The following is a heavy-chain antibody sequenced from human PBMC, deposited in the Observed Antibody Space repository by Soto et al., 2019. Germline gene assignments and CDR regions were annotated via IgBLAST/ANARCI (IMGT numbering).Heavy chain of an antibody. CDR3: AKRRGAGGHFDY. Sequence: EVELLESGGGLVQPEGSLRLSCAASGFTFSTYAMGWVRQAPGKGLEWVSVVSSGGGTQYADSVKGRFTVSRDNSKNTLSLQMNSLRADDTAVYYCAKRRGAGGHFDYWGQGALVTVSS. CDR1: GFTFSTYA. D-gene: IGHD2-15*01. CDR2: VSSGGGT. V-gene: IGHV3-23*01. J-gene: IGHJ4*02.